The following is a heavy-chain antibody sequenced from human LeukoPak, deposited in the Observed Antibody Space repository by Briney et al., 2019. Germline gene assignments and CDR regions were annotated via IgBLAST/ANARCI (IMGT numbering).Heavy chain of an antibody. D-gene: IGHD5-12*01. J-gene: IGHJ3*02. Sequence: GRSLRLSCAASGFTFSSYAMHWVRQAPGKGLEWLAGISYDGSNKYYADSVKGRFTISRDNSKNTLYLQMNSLRAEDTAVYYCARDPNIVATIGGGFDIWGQGTMVTVSS. CDR3: ARDPNIVATIGGGFDI. CDR1: GFTFSSYA. V-gene: IGHV3-30-3*01. CDR2: ISYDGSNK.